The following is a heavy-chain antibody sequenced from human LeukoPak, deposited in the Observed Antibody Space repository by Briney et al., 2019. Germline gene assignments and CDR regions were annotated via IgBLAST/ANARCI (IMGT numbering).Heavy chain of an antibody. CDR3: ASTLYDDYVWGSYRFPPV. CDR2: IYYSGST. D-gene: IGHD3-16*02. CDR1: GGSISSSSYY. J-gene: IGHJ4*02. Sequence: RSSETLSLTCTVSGGSISSSSYYWGWLRQPPGKGLEWIGSIYYSGSTYYNPSLKSRVTISVDTSKNQFSLKLSSVTAADTAVYYCASTLYDDYVWGSYRFPPVWGQGTLVTVSS. V-gene: IGHV4-39*07.